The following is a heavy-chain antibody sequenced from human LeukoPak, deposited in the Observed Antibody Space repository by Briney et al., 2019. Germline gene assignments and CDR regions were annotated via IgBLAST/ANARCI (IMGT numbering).Heavy chain of an antibody. V-gene: IGHV4-30-4*01. Sequence: SETLSLTCTVSGDSISSYYWSWIRQPPGKGLEWIGYIYYSGSPYSNPSLKSRLTISVDTSKNQFSLKLSSVTAADTAVYYCVRVLVDCSGGSCYYFDYWGQGTLVTVSS. CDR2: IYYSGSP. D-gene: IGHD2-15*01. CDR1: GDSISSYY. J-gene: IGHJ4*02. CDR3: VRVLVDCSGGSCYYFDY.